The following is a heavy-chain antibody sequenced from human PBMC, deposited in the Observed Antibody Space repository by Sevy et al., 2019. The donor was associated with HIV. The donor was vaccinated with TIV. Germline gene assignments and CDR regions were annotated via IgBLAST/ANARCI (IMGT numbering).Heavy chain of an antibody. V-gene: IGHV5-51*01. J-gene: IGHJ6*02. CDR1: GYSFSSHW. D-gene: IGHD4-17*01. Sequence: GESLKISCKGSGYSFSSHWIGWVRQMPGRGLEWMGIIYPGDSDIRYSPSFQGQVTLSAATSIDTAYLQWSSLKASDTAVYYCARFLPTVTTRNYYYYGMDDWGQGTTVTVSS. CDR2: IYPGDSDI. CDR3: ARFLPTVTTRNYYYYGMDD.